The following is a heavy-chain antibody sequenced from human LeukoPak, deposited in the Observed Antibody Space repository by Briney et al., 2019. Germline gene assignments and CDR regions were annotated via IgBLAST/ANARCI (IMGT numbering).Heavy chain of an antibody. CDR3: AKGRFIVVVPAIRAFGAFDI. V-gene: IGHV1-18*01. Sequence: GSVTVSCQASGYTFTSYGISWVRQAPGKGREWVGCISAYSGNTNYAQKFQGRVTMTSNTPISTVYMELSSLRSEDTAVCYFAKGRFIVVVPAIRAFGAFDIWGQGTMVTVSS. CDR1: GYTFTSYG. CDR2: ISAYSGNT. D-gene: IGHD2-21*02. J-gene: IGHJ3*02.